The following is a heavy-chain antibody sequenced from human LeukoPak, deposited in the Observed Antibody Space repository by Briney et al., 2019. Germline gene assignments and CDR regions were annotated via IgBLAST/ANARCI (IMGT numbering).Heavy chain of an antibody. J-gene: IGHJ4*02. Sequence: PSETLSLTCAVYGGSFSGYYWSWIRQPPGKGLEWIGEINHSGSTNYNPSLKSRVTISVDTSKNQFSLKLSSVTAADTAMYYCAANSADQNTLGSSYKVWGQGTLVTVSS. V-gene: IGHV4-34*01. CDR2: INHSGST. CDR1: GGSFSGYY. D-gene: IGHD3-10*01. CDR3: AANSADQNTLGSSYKV.